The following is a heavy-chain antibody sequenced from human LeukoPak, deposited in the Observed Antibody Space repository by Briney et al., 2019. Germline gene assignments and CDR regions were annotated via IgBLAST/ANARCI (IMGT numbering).Heavy chain of an antibody. J-gene: IGHJ3*02. CDR3: ARRGDSSVIHGFDI. Sequence: SETLSLTCTVSGGSISSYYWSWIRQPPGKGLECIGYIYTSGTTNYNPSLESRVTISVDTSKNQFSLKLSSVTAADTAVYYCARRGDSSVIHGFDIWGQGTMVTVSS. CDR1: GGSISSYY. V-gene: IGHV4-4*09. CDR2: IYTSGTT. D-gene: IGHD5/OR15-5a*01.